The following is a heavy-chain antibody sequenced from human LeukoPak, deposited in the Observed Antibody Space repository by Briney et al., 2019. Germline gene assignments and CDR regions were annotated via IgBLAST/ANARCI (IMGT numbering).Heavy chain of an antibody. J-gene: IGHJ4*02. CDR3: AKDNKYSGYDPEFDY. CDR2: ISGSGGST. D-gene: IGHD5-12*01. CDR1: GFSFSSSA. Sequence: GGSLRLSCAASGFSFSSSAMHWVRQAPGKGLEWVSAISGSGGSTYYADSVKGRFTISRDNSKNTLYLQMNSLRAEDTAVYYCAKDNKYSGYDPEFDYWGQGTLVTVSS. V-gene: IGHV3-23*01.